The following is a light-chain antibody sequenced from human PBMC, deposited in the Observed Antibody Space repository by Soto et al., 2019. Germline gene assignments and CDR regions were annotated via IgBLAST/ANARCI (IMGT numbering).Light chain of an antibody. Sequence: DIPMTQSPSSLSASVGDRVTITCRASQSITNYLNWFQQKPGNPPKLLIYAASILQGGVPSRFSARGSGTDFTLTISSLQPEDFATYYCQQTYSSPETFGQGTTVEI. CDR2: AAS. CDR1: QSITNY. J-gene: IGKJ1*01. V-gene: IGKV1-39*01. CDR3: QQTYSSPET.